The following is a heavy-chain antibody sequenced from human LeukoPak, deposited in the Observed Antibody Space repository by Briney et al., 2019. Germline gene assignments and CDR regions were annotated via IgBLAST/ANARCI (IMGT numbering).Heavy chain of an antibody. CDR3: ATAGQIREADY. D-gene: IGHD5-24*01. J-gene: IGHJ4*02. CDR1: GFTFSDYY. Sequence: GGSLRLSCAASGFTFSDYYMSWIRQAPGKGLEWVSYISGSGNYINYADSVKGRFTISRDNAQNSLYLQMNSLRAEDTAVYYCATAGQIREADYWGQGTLVTVSS. CDR2: ISGSGNYI. V-gene: IGHV3-11*01.